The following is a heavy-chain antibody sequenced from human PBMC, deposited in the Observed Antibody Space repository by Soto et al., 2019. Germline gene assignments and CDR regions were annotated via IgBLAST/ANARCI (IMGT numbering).Heavy chain of an antibody. V-gene: IGHV1-69*01. J-gene: IGHJ4*02. Sequence: QVQLVQSGAEVKKPGSSVKVSCKASGGTFSSYALSWVRQAPGQGLEWMGGIIPIFGTANYAQKFQGRGTITADESTSTAYMELSSLSSEDTAVYYCARLPGGYDFPAYFDYWGQGTLVTVSS. CDR1: GGTFSSYA. CDR2: IIPIFGTA. CDR3: ARLPGGYDFPAYFDY. D-gene: IGHD5-12*01.